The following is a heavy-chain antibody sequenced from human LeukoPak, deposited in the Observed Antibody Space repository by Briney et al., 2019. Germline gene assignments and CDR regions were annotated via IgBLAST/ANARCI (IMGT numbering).Heavy chain of an antibody. J-gene: IGHJ6*02. D-gene: IGHD2-2*01. CDR2: IIPILGIA. CDR1: GGTFSSYA. CDR3: ARDRRLVVVPAALPDGYYYYGMDV. V-gene: IGHV1-69*04. Sequence: ASVKVSCKASGGTFSSYAISWVRQAPGQGLEWMGRIIPILGIANYAQKFQGRVTIAADKSTSTAYMELSSLRSEDTAVYYCARDRRLVVVPAALPDGYYYYGMDVWGQGTTVTVSS.